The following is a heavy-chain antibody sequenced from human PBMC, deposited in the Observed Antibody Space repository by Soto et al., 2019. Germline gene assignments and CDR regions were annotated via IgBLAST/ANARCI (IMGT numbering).Heavy chain of an antibody. V-gene: IGHV4-39*01. CDR2: FFYSENT. CDR3: AIFFFQAEDGIRDYVPVSAFLLNRSSDL. Sequence: PGEGLEWIGTFFYSENTYYNPSLKSRVSISVDTSKNQFSLKVSSVTAADTAVYYCAIFFFQAEDGIRDYVPVSAFLLNRSSDL. J-gene: IGHJ2*01. D-gene: IGHD3-16*01.